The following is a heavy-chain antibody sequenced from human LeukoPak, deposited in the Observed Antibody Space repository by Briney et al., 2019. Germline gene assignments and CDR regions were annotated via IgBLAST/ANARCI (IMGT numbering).Heavy chain of an antibody. CDR2: IKTDGSNT. D-gene: IGHD4-17*01. V-gene: IGHV3-74*01. Sequence: PGGSLRLSCAASGFTFSSYWMHWFRQAPGKGLVWVSRIKTDGSNTGYADSVKGRFTISRDNAKNTLYLQMNSLRAEDTAVYYCARDRTVTTLFDYWGQGTLVTVSS. CDR3: ARDRTVTTLFDY. CDR1: GFTFSSYW. J-gene: IGHJ4*02.